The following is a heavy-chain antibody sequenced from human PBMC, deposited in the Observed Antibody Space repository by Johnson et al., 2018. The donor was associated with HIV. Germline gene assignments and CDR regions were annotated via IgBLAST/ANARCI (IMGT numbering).Heavy chain of an antibody. J-gene: IGHJ3*02. D-gene: IGHD1-1*01. CDR3: AREELEPDVFDS. Sequence: QVQLVESGGGVVQPGRSLRLSCAASGFTFSSYGMHWVRQAPGKGLEWVALISYDGTNKYYADSVKGRFTISRDNSKNTLYLQMNSLRAEDTAVYYCAREELEPDVFDSWGPGTVFTVSS. CDR1: GFTFSSYG. V-gene: IGHV3-30*19. CDR2: ISYDGTNK.